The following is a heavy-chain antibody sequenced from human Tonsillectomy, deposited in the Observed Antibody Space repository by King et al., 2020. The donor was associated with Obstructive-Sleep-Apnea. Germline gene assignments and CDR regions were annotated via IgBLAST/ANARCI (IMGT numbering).Heavy chain of an antibody. Sequence: QLVQSGAEVKKPGASVKLSCKASGYTFTHFYIHWVRQAPGHGLEWMGGINPSGPSTTYAPTFQGRLTMTRETSTRTVYMELSSLRSDDTAKYYCGRGREIVGVSPPDHWGQGTLVTVSS. CDR1: GYTFTHFY. V-gene: IGHV1-46*03. J-gene: IGHJ4*02. CDR2: INPSGPST. CDR3: GRGREIVGVSPPDH. D-gene: IGHD1-26*01.